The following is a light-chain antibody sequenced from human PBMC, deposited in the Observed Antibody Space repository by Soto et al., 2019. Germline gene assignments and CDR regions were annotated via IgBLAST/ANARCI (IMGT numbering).Light chain of an antibody. CDR1: SSNIGSNT. CDR2: SDN. V-gene: IGLV1-44*01. J-gene: IGLJ3*02. CDR3: AAWDDSLNAWV. Sequence: QSVLTQPPSASGTPGQKVTISCSGSSSNIGSNTVNWYQQLPGTAPKLLIYSDNQRPSGVPERFSGSKSGTSASLAISGLQSEDEAAYYCAAWDDSLNAWVFGGGTKLTVL.